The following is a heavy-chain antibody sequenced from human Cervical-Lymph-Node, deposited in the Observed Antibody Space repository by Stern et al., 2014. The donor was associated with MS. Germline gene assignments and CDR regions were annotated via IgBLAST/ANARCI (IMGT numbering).Heavy chain of an antibody. CDR1: GYTFTSYG. CDR3: ARRAPGYCSGGSCYFDY. D-gene: IGHD2-15*01. Sequence: VQLVESGAEVKKPGASVKVSCKASGYTFTSYGISWVRQAPGQGLEWMGWMSAYNGNTNYAQKLQGRVTMTTNTSTSTAYMELRSLRSDDTAVYYCARRAPGYCSGGSCYFDYWGQGTLVTVSS. V-gene: IGHV1-18*04. J-gene: IGHJ4*02. CDR2: MSAYNGNT.